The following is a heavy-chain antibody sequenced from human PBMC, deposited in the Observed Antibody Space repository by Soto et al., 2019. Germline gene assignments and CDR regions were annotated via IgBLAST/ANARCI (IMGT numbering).Heavy chain of an antibody. V-gene: IGHV1-2*04. CDR1: GYTFTGYY. D-gene: IGHD6-13*01. CDR2: INPNSGGT. J-gene: IGHJ4*02. Sequence: ASVKVSCKASGYTFTGYYMHWVRQAPGQGLEWMGWINPNSGGTNYAQKFQGWVTMTRDTSISTAYMELSRLRSDDTAVYYCASGSGIAAAGFDYWGQGTLVTVSS. CDR3: ASGSGIAAAGFDY.